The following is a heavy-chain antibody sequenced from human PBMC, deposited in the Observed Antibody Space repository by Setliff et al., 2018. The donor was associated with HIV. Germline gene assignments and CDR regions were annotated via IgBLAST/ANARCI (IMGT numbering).Heavy chain of an antibody. D-gene: IGHD1-1*01. Sequence: PSETLSLTCAVYGGPFSGYYWGWIRQSPGKGLEWIGEVHHSGRTTNYNPSLKSRVTMSVDTSKNQFSLKLTSVTAAETGTYYCARDSEPMSGTWYDYWGQGTLVTVSS. CDR2: VHHSGRTT. CDR1: GGPFSGYY. J-gene: IGHJ4*02. CDR3: ARDSEPMSGTWYDY. V-gene: IGHV4-34*01.